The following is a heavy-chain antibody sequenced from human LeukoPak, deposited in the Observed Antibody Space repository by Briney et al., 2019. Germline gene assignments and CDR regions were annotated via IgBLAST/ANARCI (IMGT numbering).Heavy chain of an antibody. CDR1: GYTFTDYY. V-gene: IGHV1-69*05. Sequence: SVKVSCKASGYTFTDYYMHWVRQAPGQGLEWMGGIIPIFGTANYAQKFQGRVTITTDESTSTAYMELSSLRSEDTAVYYCARTPTWRGAFDYWGQGTLVTVSS. CDR3: ARTPTWRGAFDY. CDR2: IIPIFGTA. J-gene: IGHJ4*02. D-gene: IGHD1-26*01.